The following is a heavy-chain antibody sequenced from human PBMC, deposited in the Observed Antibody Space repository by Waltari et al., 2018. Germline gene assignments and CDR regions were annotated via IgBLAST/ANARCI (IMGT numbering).Heavy chain of an antibody. CDR3: ARGRGYCSGGSCLPYFDY. V-gene: IGHV4-34*01. J-gene: IGHJ4*02. Sequence: QVQLQQWGAGLLKPSETLSLTCAVYGGSFSGYYWSWIRQPPGKGLEWIGEINHSGSTNYNPSLKSRFTISVDTSKNQFSLKLSSVTAADTAVYYCARGRGYCSGGSCLPYFDYWGQGTLVTVSS. CDR1: GGSFSGYY. D-gene: IGHD2-15*01. CDR2: INHSGST.